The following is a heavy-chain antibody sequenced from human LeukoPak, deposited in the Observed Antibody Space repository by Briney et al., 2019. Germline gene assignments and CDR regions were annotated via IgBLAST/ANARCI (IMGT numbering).Heavy chain of an antibody. CDR1: GGSFSGYY. CDR3: TRFTYYYDSRVDY. Sequence: SETLSLTCAVYGGSFSGYYWSWIRQPPGKGLEWIGSIYYSGSTYYNPSLKSRVTISVDTSKNQFSLKLSSVTAADTAMFYCTRFTYYYDSRVDYWGQGTLVTVSS. V-gene: IGHV4-34*01. J-gene: IGHJ4*02. D-gene: IGHD3-22*01. CDR2: IYYSGST.